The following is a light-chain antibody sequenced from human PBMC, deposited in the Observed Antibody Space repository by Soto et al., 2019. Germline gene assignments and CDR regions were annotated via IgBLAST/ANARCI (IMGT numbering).Light chain of an antibody. Sequence: QSALTQPASVSGSPGQSISVSCTGSSGDVGSYKYVSWYQQHPGKAPKLILYEVTKRPPGVPARFSGSKSGNTASLSVSGLQADDEGNYYCSSYAGGDDVVFGGGTKLTVL. V-gene: IGLV2-8*01. CDR1: SGDVGSYKY. J-gene: IGLJ2*01. CDR2: EVT. CDR3: SSYAGGDDVV.